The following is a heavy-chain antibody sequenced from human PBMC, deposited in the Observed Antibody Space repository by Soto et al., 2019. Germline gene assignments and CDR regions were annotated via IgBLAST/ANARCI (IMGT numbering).Heavy chain of an antibody. V-gene: IGHV1-69*02. Sequence: SVKVSCKASGGTFSSYTISWVRQAPGQGLEWMGRIIPILGIANYAQKFQGRGTITADKSTSTAYMELSSLRSEDTAVYYCARVDSSSWYYFDYWGQGTLVTVSS. D-gene: IGHD6-13*01. CDR1: GGTFSSYT. J-gene: IGHJ4*02. CDR2: IIPILGIA. CDR3: ARVDSSSWYYFDY.